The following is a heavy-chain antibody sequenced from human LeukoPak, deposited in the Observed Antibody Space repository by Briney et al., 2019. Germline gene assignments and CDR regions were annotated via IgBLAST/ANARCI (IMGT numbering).Heavy chain of an antibody. J-gene: IGHJ4*02. V-gene: IGHV3-30*02. Sequence: GGSLRLSCAASGFTFNSYGMQWVRQAPGKGLEWVAFIRYDGSTKYSADSVKGRFTISRDNSKNTLYLQMNSLRAEDTAVYYCAKIADRYCSGGTCYFDKWGQGTLVTVSS. CDR2: IRYDGSTK. D-gene: IGHD2-15*01. CDR1: GFTFNSYG. CDR3: AKIADRYCSGGTCYFDK.